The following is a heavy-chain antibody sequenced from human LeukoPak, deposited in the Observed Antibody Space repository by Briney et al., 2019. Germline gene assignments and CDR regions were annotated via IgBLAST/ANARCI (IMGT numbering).Heavy chain of an antibody. Sequence: SETLSLTCTVSGGSISSYYWSWIRQPPGKGLEWIGSTYTSGSTDYNPSLKSRVTISVDTSKNQFSLKLGSVTAADTAVYYCARQYDFWSGYGRGAFDIWGQGTMVTVSS. D-gene: IGHD3-3*01. CDR2: TYTSGST. V-gene: IGHV4-4*09. J-gene: IGHJ3*02. CDR3: ARQYDFWSGYGRGAFDI. CDR1: GGSISSYY.